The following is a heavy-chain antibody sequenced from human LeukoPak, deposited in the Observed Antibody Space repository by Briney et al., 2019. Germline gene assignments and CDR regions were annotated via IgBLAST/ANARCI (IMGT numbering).Heavy chain of an antibody. D-gene: IGHD5-24*01. Sequence: GESLKISCRGSGYRFTSYWIGWVRQMPGEGLEWMGIIWPGDSQTTYSPSFQGQVTLSADKSISTAYLQWNSLKASDTAIYYCARVEMATEPTYYFDSWGQGSLVTVSS. V-gene: IGHV5-51*01. CDR1: GYRFTSYW. CDR2: IWPGDSQT. J-gene: IGHJ4*02. CDR3: ARVEMATEPTYYFDS.